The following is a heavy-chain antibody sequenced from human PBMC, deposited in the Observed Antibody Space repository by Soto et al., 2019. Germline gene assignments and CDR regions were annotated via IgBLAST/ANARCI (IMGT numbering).Heavy chain of an antibody. CDR1: GFTFSSYG. Sequence: QVQLVESGGGVVQPGRSLRLSCAASGFTFSSYGMHWVRQAPGKGLEWVAVISYDGSNKYYADSVKGRFTISRDNSKNTLYLQMNSLRAEDTAVYYCAKDLAPAAGTYFYYYGMDVWGQGTTVTGSS. J-gene: IGHJ6*02. CDR2: ISYDGSNK. CDR3: AKDLAPAAGTYFYYYGMDV. D-gene: IGHD6-13*01. V-gene: IGHV3-30*18.